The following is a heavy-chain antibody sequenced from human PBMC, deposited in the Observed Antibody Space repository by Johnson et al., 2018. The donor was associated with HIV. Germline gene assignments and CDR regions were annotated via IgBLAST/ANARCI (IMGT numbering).Heavy chain of an antibody. V-gene: IGHV3-30*04. CDR3: AKGMGELLRIDAFDI. Sequence: SCAASGFTFSSYAMHWVRQAPGKGLEWVAVISYDGSNKYYADSVKGRFTISRDNSKNTLYLQMNSLRAEDTAVYYCAKGMGELLRIDAFDIWGQGTMVTVSS. CDR1: GFTFSSYA. J-gene: IGHJ3*02. CDR2: ISYDGSNK. D-gene: IGHD1-26*01.